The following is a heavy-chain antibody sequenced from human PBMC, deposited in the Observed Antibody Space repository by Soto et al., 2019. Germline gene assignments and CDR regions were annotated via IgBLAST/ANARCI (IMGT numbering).Heavy chain of an antibody. V-gene: IGHV4-39*01. CDR3: ARHWVTVGRGGIGPRARTGGWFDP. CDR2: IFYGGTT. D-gene: IGHD3-10*01. Sequence: QLQLQESGPGLVKPSETLSLTCTVSGGSISTSSYYWAWIRQPPGTGLEWMGSIFYGGTTYNNPPLKSRVTLSVDTSKNQFSLRLHSVTAADTAVYYCARHWVTVGRGGIGPRARTGGWFDPWGQGTLVTVSS. CDR1: GGSISTSSYY. J-gene: IGHJ5*02.